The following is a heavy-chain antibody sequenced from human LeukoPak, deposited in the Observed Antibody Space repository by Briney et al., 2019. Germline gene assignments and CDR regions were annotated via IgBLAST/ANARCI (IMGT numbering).Heavy chain of an antibody. CDR2: INPNSGGT. D-gene: IGHD1-26*01. Sequence: GASVKVSCKTSGYTFTSYYMHWVRQAPGQGLEWMGWINPNSGGTNYAQKFQGRVTMTRDTSISTAYMELRSLRSDDTAVYYCARVSRAVGATRSFDYWGQGTLVTVSS. J-gene: IGHJ4*02. CDR3: ARVSRAVGATRSFDY. V-gene: IGHV1-2*02. CDR1: GYTFTSYY.